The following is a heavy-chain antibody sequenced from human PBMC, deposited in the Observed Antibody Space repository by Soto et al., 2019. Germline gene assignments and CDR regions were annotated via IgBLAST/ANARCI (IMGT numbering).Heavy chain of an antibody. CDR3: ARDWTAWNTVTNLAFDY. CDR2: ISAYNGNT. D-gene: IGHD4-17*01. V-gene: IGHV1-18*01. Sequence: ASVKVSCKASGYTFTSYGISWVRQAPGRGLEWMGWISAYNGNTNYAQKLQGRVTMTTDTSTSTAYMELRSLRSDDTAVYYCARDWTAWNTVTNLAFDYWGQGTLGTVSS. CDR1: GYTFTSYG. J-gene: IGHJ4*02.